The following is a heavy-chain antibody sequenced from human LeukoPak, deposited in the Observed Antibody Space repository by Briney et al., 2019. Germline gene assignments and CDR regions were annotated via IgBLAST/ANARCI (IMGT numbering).Heavy chain of an antibody. CDR3: GRAVRKYYDFWGGYPLWAFDI. CDR2: IYYSGST. Sequence: SQTLSLTCTVSGGSISSGDYYWSWIRQPPGKGLEWIGYIYYSGSTYYNPSLKSRVTISVDTSKNQFSLKLSSVTAADTAVYYCGRAVRKYYDFWGGYPLWAFDIWGQGTMVTVSS. D-gene: IGHD3-3*01. V-gene: IGHV4-30-4*08. J-gene: IGHJ3*02. CDR1: GGSISSGDYY.